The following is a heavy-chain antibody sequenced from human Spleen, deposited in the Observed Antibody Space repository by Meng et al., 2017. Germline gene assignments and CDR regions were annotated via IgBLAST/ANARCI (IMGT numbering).Heavy chain of an antibody. CDR3: ARSSTGYGSGSYHKY. J-gene: IGHJ4*02. CDR2: LYPGDSDT. CDR1: GYSFTSYW. D-gene: IGHD3-10*01. V-gene: IGHV5-51*01. Sequence: GESLKISCKGSGYSFTSYWIGWVRQMPGKGLEWMGILYPGDSDTRYSPSFQGQVTIAADKSISTAYLQWSSLKASDTALYYCARSSTGYGSGSYHKYWGQGTLVTVSS.